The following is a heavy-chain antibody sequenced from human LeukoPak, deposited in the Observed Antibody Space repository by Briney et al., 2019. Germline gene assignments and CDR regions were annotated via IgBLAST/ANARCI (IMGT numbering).Heavy chain of an antibody. J-gene: IGHJ4*02. V-gene: IGHV3-53*01. CDR3: ARGLVGARGGGTFDY. D-gene: IGHD1-7*01. CDR1: GFTVSSNY. CDR2: IYSGGNT. Sequence: PSGGSLRLFCAASGFTVSSNYMTWVRHARGKGLEWVSVIYSGGNTYYADSVKGRFNISRDESENTLSLQMNSLRAEDTAVYFWARGLVGARGGGTFDYWGQGTLVAVSS.